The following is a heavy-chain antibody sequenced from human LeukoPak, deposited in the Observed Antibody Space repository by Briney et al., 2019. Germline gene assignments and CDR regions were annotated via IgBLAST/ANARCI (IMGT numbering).Heavy chain of an antibody. CDR3: ARGPYKYDGSGAFDI. CDR2: IYTSGST. D-gene: IGHD3-22*01. V-gene: IGHV4-61*02. CDR1: GGSISSGSYY. J-gene: IGHJ3*02. Sequence: SETLSLTCTVSGGSISSGSYYWSWIRQPAGKGLEWIGRIYTSGSTNYNPSLKSRVTISVDTSKNHFSLKLTSVTAADTAVYYCARGPYKYDGSGAFDIWGQGTMVTVSS.